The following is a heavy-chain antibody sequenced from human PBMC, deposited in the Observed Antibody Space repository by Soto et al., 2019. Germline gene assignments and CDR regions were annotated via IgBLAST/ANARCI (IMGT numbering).Heavy chain of an antibody. Sequence: RASVQVSFKACGYTFTSYGISWLRQAPGQGLEWMGWISAYNGNTNYAQKLQGRVTMTTDTSTSTAYMELRSLRSDDTAVYYCALARIAAAGTRGYYYGMDVWGQGTTVTVSS. CDR2: ISAYNGNT. CDR1: GYTFTSYG. D-gene: IGHD6-13*01. J-gene: IGHJ6*02. V-gene: IGHV1-18*01. CDR3: ALARIAAAGTRGYYYGMDV.